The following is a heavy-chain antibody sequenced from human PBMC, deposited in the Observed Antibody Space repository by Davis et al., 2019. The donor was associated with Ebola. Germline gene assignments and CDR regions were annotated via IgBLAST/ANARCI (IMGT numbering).Heavy chain of an antibody. D-gene: IGHD5-12*01. Sequence: GGSLRLSCAASGFTFSSYGMHWVRQAPGKGLEWVANIKQDGSEKYYVDPVKGRFTISRDNAKNSLYLQMNSLRAEDTAVYYCARDVATIYFCYFDYWGQGTLVTVSS. CDR1: GFTFSSYG. CDR3: ARDVATIYFCYFDY. CDR2: IKQDGSEK. V-gene: IGHV3-7*03. J-gene: IGHJ4*02.